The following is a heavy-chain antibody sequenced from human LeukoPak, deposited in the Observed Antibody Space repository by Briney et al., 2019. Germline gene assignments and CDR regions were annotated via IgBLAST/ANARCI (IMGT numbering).Heavy chain of an antibody. CDR3: ARVGGYGYHYYYMDV. CDR1: GGTFSSYA. V-gene: IGHV1-69*13. CDR2: IIPIFGTA. Sequence: SVKVSCKASGGTFSSYAISWVRQAPGQGLEWMGGIIPIFGTANYAQKFQGRVTITADESTSTAYMELSSLRSEDTAVYYCARVGGYGYHYYYMDVWGKGATVTVSS. D-gene: IGHD5-12*01. J-gene: IGHJ6*03.